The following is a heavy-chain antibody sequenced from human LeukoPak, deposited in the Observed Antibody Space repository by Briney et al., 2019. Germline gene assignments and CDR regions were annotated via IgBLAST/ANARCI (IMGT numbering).Heavy chain of an antibody. V-gene: IGHV3-20*04. Sequence: GGSLRLSCAASGFTFDDYGMSWVRQAPGKGLESVSGINWNGGSTGYADSVKGRFTISRDNAKNSLYLQMNSLRAEDTALYYCARAGLYNWNYEGTAYFDYWGQGTLVTVSS. D-gene: IGHD1-7*01. CDR2: INWNGGST. CDR1: GFTFDDYG. CDR3: ARAGLYNWNYEGTAYFDY. J-gene: IGHJ4*02.